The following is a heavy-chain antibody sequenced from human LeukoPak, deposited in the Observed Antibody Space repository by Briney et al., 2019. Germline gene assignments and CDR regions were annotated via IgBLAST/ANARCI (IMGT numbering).Heavy chain of an antibody. CDR2: ISAYSGNT. J-gene: IGHJ5*02. V-gene: IGHV1-18*04. D-gene: IGHD3-10*01. Sequence: ASVKVSCKASGYTFTSYGISWVRQAPGQGLEWMGWISAYSGNTNYAQKLRGRVTMTTDTSTSTAYMELRSLRSDDTAVYYCARDLVDTMVRGVNWFDPWGQGTLVTVSS. CDR3: ARDLVDTMVRGVNWFDP. CDR1: GYTFTSYG.